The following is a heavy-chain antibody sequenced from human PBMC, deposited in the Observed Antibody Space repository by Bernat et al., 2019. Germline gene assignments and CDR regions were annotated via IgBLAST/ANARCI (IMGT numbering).Heavy chain of an antibody. J-gene: IGHJ5*02. V-gene: IGHV4-31*03. CDR2: IYYSGST. CDR1: GGSISSGGYY. D-gene: IGHD2-2*01. Sequence: QVQLQESGPGLVKPSQTLSLTCTVSGGSISSGGYYWSWIRQHPGKGLEWIGYIYYSGSTYYNPSLKSRVTISVDTSKNQFSLKLSSVTAADTAVYYCAGEPIVVVPAARYRWFDPWGQGTLVTVSS. CDR3: AGEPIVVVPAARYRWFDP.